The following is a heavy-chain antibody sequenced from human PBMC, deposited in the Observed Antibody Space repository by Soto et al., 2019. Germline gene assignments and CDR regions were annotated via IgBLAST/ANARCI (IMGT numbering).Heavy chain of an antibody. CDR1: GGSISSYY. J-gene: IGHJ4*02. V-gene: IGHV4-59*08. CDR3: ARLELGCFDY. D-gene: IGHD7-27*01. CDR2: IYYSGST. Sequence: SETLSLTCTVSGGSISSYYWSWIRQPPGKGLEWIGYIYYSGSTNYNPSLKSRVTISVDTSKNQFSLKLSSVTAADTAVYYCARLELGCFDYWGQGTLVTVSS.